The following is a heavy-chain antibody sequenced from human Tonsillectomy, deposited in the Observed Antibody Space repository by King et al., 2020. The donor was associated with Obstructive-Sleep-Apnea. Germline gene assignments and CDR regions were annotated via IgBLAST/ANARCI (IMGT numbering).Heavy chain of an antibody. J-gene: IGHJ4*02. CDR3: ARGTWAPV. CDR1: GGSISSSSYY. CDR2: IYYSGTT. Sequence: LQLQESGPGLVKPSETLSLTCTVSGGSISSSSYYWGWIRQPPGKGLEGIGSIYYSGTTYYNPSLKSRVTISLETSKNQFSLKLNSVTATDPAVYYCARGTWAPVWGQGTLVTVSS. D-gene: IGHD1/OR15-1a*01. V-gene: IGHV4-39*07.